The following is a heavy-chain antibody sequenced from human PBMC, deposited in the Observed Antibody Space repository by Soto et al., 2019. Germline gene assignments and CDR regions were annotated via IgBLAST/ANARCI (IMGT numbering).Heavy chain of an antibody. Sequence: SVKVSCKASGGTFSSYAISWVRQAPGQGLEWMGGIIPIFGTANYAQKFQGRVTITRDASASTAYVEVSSLRSEDTAVYYCARAAYYYDSSGYYPGDYWGQGSLVTGSS. J-gene: IGHJ4*02. V-gene: IGHV1-69*05. D-gene: IGHD3-22*01. CDR3: ARAAYYYDSSGYYPGDY. CDR2: IIPIFGTA. CDR1: GGTFSSYA.